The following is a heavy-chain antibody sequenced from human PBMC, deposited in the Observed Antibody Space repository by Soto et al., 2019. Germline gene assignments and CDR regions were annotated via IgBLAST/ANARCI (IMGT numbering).Heavy chain of an antibody. CDR3: VRAGGDNRFDP. V-gene: IGHV4-30-4*01. J-gene: IGHJ5*02. CDR2: IYYSGST. CDR1: GGSISSGDYD. D-gene: IGHD3-10*01. Sequence: SETLSLTCTVSGGSISSGDYDWRLIRQPPGKGLEWIGYIYYSGSTFYNPSLKNRVTISLDTSKIQFSLKLSSVTAADTAVYYCVRAGGDNRFDPWGQGTLVTVSS.